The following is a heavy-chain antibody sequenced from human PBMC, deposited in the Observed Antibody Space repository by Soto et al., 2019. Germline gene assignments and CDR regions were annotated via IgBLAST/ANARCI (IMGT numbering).Heavy chain of an antibody. CDR1: GYTFSSNY. D-gene: IGHD3-22*01. CDR3: ARASLDYYDSSGYNPIDY. CDR2: INPSGGGT. Sequence: GASVKVSCKASGYTFSSNYIHWVRQAPGQGLEWMGIINPSGGGTNYAQNFQGRITMTRDTSTSTVFMELSSLRSEDTAVYYCARASLDYYDSSGYNPIDYWGQGTLVTVSS. J-gene: IGHJ4*02. V-gene: IGHV1-46*01.